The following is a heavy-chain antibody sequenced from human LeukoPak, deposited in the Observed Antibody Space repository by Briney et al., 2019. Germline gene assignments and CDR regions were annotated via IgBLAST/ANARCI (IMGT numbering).Heavy chain of an antibody. Sequence: SVKVSCKASGGSFSSYAISWVRQAPGQGLEWMGTIIPIFGTANYAQKFQGRVTITTDESTSTAYMELSSLRSEDTAVSYCAGLCLMLVTGGDDALDSSVQGTIVTDSS. J-gene: IGHJ3*02. CDR1: GGSFSSYA. V-gene: IGHV1-69*05. CDR3: AGLCLMLVTGGDDALDS. D-gene: IGHD1-20*01. CDR2: IIPIFGTA.